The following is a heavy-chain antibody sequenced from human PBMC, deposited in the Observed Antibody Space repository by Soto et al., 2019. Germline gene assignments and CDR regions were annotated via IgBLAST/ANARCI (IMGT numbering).Heavy chain of an antibody. D-gene: IGHD1-26*01. CDR2: ISWNSGSI. J-gene: IGHJ6*02. CDR1: GFTFDDYA. V-gene: IGHV3-9*01. CDR3: AKDIGRWGDV. Sequence: EVQLVESGGGLVQPGRSLRLSCAASGFTFDDYAMHWVRQAPGKGLEWVSGISWNSGSIGYADSVKGRFTISRDNAKNSLYLQMNSLRAEDTALYYCAKDIGRWGDVWGQGTTVTVSS.